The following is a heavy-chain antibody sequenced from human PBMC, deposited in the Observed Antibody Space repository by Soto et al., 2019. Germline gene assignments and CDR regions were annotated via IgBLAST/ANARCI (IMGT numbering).Heavy chain of an antibody. Sequence: QVQLVESGGGVVQPGRSLRLSCAASGSTFRNYGIHWVRQAPGKGLQWVATISFDGSNTHYVDSVQGRLTISRDNSVNTVFLQMTGLRVEDTALYYCAKDTHLYAFRGYSVFDQWGQGTLVTVSS. CDR3: AKDTHLYAFRGYSVFDQ. J-gene: IGHJ4*02. CDR2: ISFDGSNT. CDR1: GSTFRNYG. V-gene: IGHV3-30*18. D-gene: IGHD3-22*01.